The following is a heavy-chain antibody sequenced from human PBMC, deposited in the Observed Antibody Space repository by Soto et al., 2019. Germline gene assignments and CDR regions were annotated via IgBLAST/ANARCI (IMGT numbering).Heavy chain of an antibody. CDR1: GYTFTSYG. CDR2: ISAYNGNT. D-gene: IGHD3-3*01. J-gene: IGHJ4*02. Sequence: ASVKVSCKASGYTFTSYGISWVRQAPGQGLEWMGWISAYNGNTNYAQKPQGRVTMTTDTSTSTAYMELRSLRSDDTAVYYCARIRDPYYDFWSGYALDYWGQGTLVTVSS. CDR3: ARIRDPYYDFWSGYALDY. V-gene: IGHV1-18*01.